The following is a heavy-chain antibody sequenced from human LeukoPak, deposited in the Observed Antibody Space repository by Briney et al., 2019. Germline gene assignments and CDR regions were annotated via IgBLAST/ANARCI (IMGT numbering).Heavy chain of an antibody. Sequence: GASVKVSCKASGGTFSSYAISWVRQAPGQGLEWMGGIIPIFGTANYAQKFQGRVTITADESTSTAYMELSSLRSEDTAVYYCARYTVTTYYYYYYGMDVWGQGTTVTVSS. CDR1: GGTFSSYA. J-gene: IGHJ6*02. V-gene: IGHV1-69*13. CDR2: IIPIFGTA. CDR3: ARYTVTTYYYYYYGMDV. D-gene: IGHD4-11*01.